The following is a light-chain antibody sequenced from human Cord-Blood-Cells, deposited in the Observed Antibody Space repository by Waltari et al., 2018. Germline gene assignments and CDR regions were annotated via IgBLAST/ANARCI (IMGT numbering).Light chain of an antibody. V-gene: IGLV1-40*01. J-gene: IGLJ3*02. CDR1: SSTSGAGSD. Sequence: QSVLTQPPSVSGAPGQRVTVSCTVRSSTSGAGSDVQWYQQLPGTAPKLLIYGNSNRPSGVPDRFAGSKSGTSASLAITGLQAEDEADYYCQSYDSSLSGWVFGGGTKLTVL. CDR3: QSYDSSLSGWV. CDR2: GNS.